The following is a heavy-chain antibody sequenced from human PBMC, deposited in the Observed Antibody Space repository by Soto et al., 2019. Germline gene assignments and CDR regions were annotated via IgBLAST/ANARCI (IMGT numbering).Heavy chain of an antibody. CDR3: ASEEYYYGSGALFDY. CDR1: GGTFSSYT. V-gene: IGHV1-69*02. Sequence: QVQLVQSGAEVKKPGSSVKVSCKASGGTFSSYTISWVRQAPGQGLEWMGRIIPILGIANYAQKFQGRVTLTADKSTSIAYLELSGLRSEDTDLYYCASEEYYYGSGALFDYWGQGTLVTVSS. CDR2: IIPILGIA. D-gene: IGHD3-10*01. J-gene: IGHJ4*02.